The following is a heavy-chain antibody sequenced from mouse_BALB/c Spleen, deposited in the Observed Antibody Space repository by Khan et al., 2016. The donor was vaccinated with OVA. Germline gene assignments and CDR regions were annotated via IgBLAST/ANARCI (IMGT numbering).Heavy chain of an antibody. J-gene: IGHJ3*01. CDR1: GYTFSSYW. CDR3: ARGGYGGFAY. V-gene: IGHV1-9*01. D-gene: IGHD2-2*01. CDR2: ILPGSDST. Sequence: QVQLQQSGAELMKPGASVKISCKATGYTFSSYWIEWVKQRPGHGLEWIGDILPGSDSTNFNEKFKGKATFTADTSSNIAYMQISSLTSEDSAVYYGARGGYGGFAYWVQGTLVTVSA.